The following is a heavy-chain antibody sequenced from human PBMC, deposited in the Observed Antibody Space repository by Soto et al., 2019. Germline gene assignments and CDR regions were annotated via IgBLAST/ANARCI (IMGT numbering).Heavy chain of an antibody. D-gene: IGHD6-6*01. CDR3: ARAHYSSSYFDY. Sequence: QVQLVESGGGVVQPGRSLRLSCAASGFTFSSYGMHWVRQAPGKGLEWVAVIWYDGSNKYYADSVKGRFTISRDNSKNTLYLQMNSLRAEDTAVYYCARAHYSSSYFDYWGQGTLVTVSS. V-gene: IGHV3-33*01. CDR1: GFTFSSYG. CDR2: IWYDGSNK. J-gene: IGHJ4*02.